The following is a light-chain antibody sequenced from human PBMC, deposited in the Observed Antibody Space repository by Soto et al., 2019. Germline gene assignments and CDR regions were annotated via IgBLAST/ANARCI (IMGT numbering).Light chain of an antibody. CDR2: GAS. CDR3: QQYGSSRWT. V-gene: IGKV3-20*01. J-gene: IGKJ1*01. Sequence: EIVLTQSPGTLSLSPGERATLSCRASQSVSSSYLAWYQQNRGQAPRLLIHGASSRATGIPDRFSGSGSGTDFTLTISRLEPEDFAVYYCQQYGSSRWTFGQGTKVEI. CDR1: QSVSSSY.